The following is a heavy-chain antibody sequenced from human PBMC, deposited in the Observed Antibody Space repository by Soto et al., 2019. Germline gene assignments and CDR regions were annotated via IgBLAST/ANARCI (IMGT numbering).Heavy chain of an antibody. V-gene: IGHV3-21*01. J-gene: IGHJ3*02. CDR2: INSGSSYI. CDR3: VRAYDAFDI. CDR1: GFTFSTYV. Sequence: EVQLVESGGGLVKPGGSLRLSCAASGFTFSTYVMKWVRQAPGKGLEWLSSINSGSSYIYYTDSVKGRFTISRDNGKNSLYLEMSSLRLEDTAVYYCVRAYDAFDIWGQGTVVTVSS.